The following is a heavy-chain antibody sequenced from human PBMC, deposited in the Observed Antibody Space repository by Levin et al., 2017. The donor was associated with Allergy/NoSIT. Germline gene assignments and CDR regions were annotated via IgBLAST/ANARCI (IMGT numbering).Heavy chain of an antibody. CDR1: GFIFRSHA. D-gene: IGHD3-3*02. Sequence: GGSLRLSCAASGFIFRSHAMHWVRQAPGKEPEWVAVISYDENNEYYADSVKSRFTISRDNSKNTLYLQMNSLRAEDTAVYYCARGRHIFTDFDYWGQGTLVTVSS. V-gene: IGHV3-30*04. CDR2: ISYDENNE. J-gene: IGHJ4*02. CDR3: ARGRHIFTDFDY.